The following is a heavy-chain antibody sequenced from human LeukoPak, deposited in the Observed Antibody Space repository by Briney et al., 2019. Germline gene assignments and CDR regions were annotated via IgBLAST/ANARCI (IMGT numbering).Heavy chain of an antibody. CDR2: IILILDIA. CDR1: GGTFNNYI. J-gene: IGHJ4*02. Sequence: GSSVKVSCKTSGGTFNNYIISWVRQAPGQGLEWVGTIILILDIANYAQKFQGRVAITADTSTSTAYMELSDLGSEDTAVYFCAREPEGLTTESHWGQGTLVTVPS. CDR3: AREPEGLTTESH. D-gene: IGHD1-14*01. V-gene: IGHV1-69*04.